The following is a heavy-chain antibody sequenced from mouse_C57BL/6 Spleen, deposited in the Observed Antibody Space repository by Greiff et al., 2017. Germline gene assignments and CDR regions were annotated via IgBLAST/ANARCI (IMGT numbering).Heavy chain of an antibody. CDR3: ARSGYDCYYWYFDV. Sequence: QVQLQQSGAELARPGASVKMSCKASGYTFTSYTMHWVNQRPGQGLEWIGYINPSSGYTEYNQKFKDKATLTADKSSSTAYMQLSRLTSEDSAVYYWARSGYDCYYWYFDVWGKGTTVTVSS. J-gene: IGHJ1*03. D-gene: IGHD2-3*01. V-gene: IGHV1-4*01. CDR1: GYTFTSYT. CDR2: INPSSGYT.